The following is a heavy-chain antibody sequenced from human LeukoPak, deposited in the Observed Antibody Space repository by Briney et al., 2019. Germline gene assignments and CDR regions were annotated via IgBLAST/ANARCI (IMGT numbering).Heavy chain of an antibody. Sequence: ASVKVSFKSSVYTFTSYGISWVRQAPGQGLEWMGWISAYNGNTNYAQKLQGRVTMTTDTSTSTAYMELRSLRSDATAVYYCARGPRGSCADGYWGQGTLVTVSS. D-gene: IGHD2-15*01. CDR3: ARGPRGSCADGY. V-gene: IGHV1-18*01. J-gene: IGHJ4*02. CDR1: VYTFTSYG. CDR2: ISAYNGNT.